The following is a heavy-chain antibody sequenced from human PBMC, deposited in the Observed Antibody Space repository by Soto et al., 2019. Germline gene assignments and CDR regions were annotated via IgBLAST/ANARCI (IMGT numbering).Heavy chain of an antibody. D-gene: IGHD3-3*01. V-gene: IGHV1-2*02. J-gene: IGHJ5*02. CDR1: GYTFTGYY. CDR2: INPNSGGT. Sequence: ASVKVSCKASGYTFTGYYMHWVRQAPGQGLEWMGWINPNSGGTNYAQKFQGRVTMTRDTSISTAYMELSRLRSDDTAVYYCARGATIFGVVSPAWFDPWGQGTLVTVTS. CDR3: ARGATIFGVVSPAWFDP.